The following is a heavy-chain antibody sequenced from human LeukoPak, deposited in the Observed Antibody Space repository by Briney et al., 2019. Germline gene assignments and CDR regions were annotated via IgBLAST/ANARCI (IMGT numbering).Heavy chain of an antibody. CDR3: AKGDSSGYYIHFDY. Sequence: GGSLRLFCAASGFTFSNYAMSWVRQAPGKGLEWVSGMSDSGGSTHYADSVKGRITISRDDSKNTLYLQMNSLRAEDTAVYYCAKGDSSGYYIHFDYWGQGTLVTVSS. V-gene: IGHV3-23*01. CDR1: GFTFSNYA. D-gene: IGHD3-22*01. CDR2: MSDSGGST. J-gene: IGHJ4*02.